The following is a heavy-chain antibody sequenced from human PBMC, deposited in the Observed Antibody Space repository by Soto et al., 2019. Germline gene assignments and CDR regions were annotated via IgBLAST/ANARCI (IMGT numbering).Heavy chain of an antibody. CDR3: ADHGSGWS. J-gene: IGHJ5*02. Sequence: GGSLRLSCAASGFTFSDYYMSWIRQAPGKGLEFLSYISSGSSYTNYADSVRGRFTISRDNSKNTLYLQMNSLRAEDTAVYYCADHGSGWSWGQGTLVTVSS. CDR1: GFTFSDYY. D-gene: IGHD6-19*01. V-gene: IGHV3-11*03. CDR2: ISSGSSYT.